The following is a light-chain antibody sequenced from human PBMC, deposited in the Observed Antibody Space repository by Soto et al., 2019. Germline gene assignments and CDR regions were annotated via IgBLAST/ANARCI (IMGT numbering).Light chain of an antibody. V-gene: IGLV2-8*01. CDR1: SSDVGGYDY. CDR3: SSYTGDNPSYV. J-gene: IGLJ1*01. CDR2: EVT. Sequence: QSSLTQPPSASGSPGQSVTISCTGTSSDVGGYDYVSWYQQHPGKAPKLMIYEVTIRPSGVSDRFSGSKSGNTASLTVSGLQAEDEADYYCSSYTGDNPSYVFGTGPKVTVL.